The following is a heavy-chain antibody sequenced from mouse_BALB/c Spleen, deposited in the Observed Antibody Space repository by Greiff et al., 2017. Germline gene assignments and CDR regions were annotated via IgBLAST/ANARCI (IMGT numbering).Heavy chain of an antibody. CDR2: ISTYYGDA. Sequence: QVQLQQSGAELVRPGVSVKISCKGSGYTFTDYAMHWVKQSHAKSLEWIGVISTYYGDASYNQKFKGKATMTVDKSSSTAYMELARLTSEDSAIYYCARPGGGNSYFDYWGQGTTLTVSS. V-gene: IGHV1S137*01. D-gene: IGHD2-1*01. J-gene: IGHJ2*01. CDR1: GYTFTDYA. CDR3: ARPGGGNSYFDY.